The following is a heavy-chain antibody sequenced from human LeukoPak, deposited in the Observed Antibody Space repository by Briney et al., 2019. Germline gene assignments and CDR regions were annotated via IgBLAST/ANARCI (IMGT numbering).Heavy chain of an antibody. D-gene: IGHD4-17*01. V-gene: IGHV3-33*01. CDR2: IWYDGSNK. CDR3: ASRDYGDYGTTSQGSDAFDI. Sequence: PGGSLRLSCAASGFTFSSYGMHWVRQAPGKGLEWVAVIWYDGSNKYYADSVKGRFTISRDNSKNTLYLQMNSLRAEDTAVYYCASRDYGDYGTTSQGSDAFDIWGQGTMVTVSS. J-gene: IGHJ3*02. CDR1: GFTFSSYG.